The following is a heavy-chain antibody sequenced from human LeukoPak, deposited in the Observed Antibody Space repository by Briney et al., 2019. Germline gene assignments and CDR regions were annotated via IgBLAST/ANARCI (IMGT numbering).Heavy chain of an antibody. CDR1: GYTFTNYY. D-gene: IGHD1-26*01. J-gene: IGHJ4*02. V-gene: IGHV1-46*01. CDR2: INPDGGST. Sequence: GASVKVSCKASGYTFTNYYMHWVRQAPGQGLEWVGVINPDGGSTTYAQKFQGRVTMTWVTSTSTVYMDLSSLRSEDTAVYFCARDRSIVGATPYFDYWGQGTLVTVSS. CDR3: ARDRSIVGATPYFDY.